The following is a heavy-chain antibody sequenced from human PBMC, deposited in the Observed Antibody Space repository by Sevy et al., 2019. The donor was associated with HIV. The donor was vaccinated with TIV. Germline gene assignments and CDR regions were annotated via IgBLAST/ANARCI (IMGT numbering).Heavy chain of an antibody. CDR3: ARDSTGRPRVLDY. CDR1: GGSISSYF. D-gene: IGHD6-6*01. Sequence: SETLSLTCSVSGGSISSYFWTWVRQSPGKGLEWIGNIYFTGNTDYSPSLKSRVTLSLDTSKSQFSLTLKSVTAADTAIYFCARDSTGRPRVLDYWGQGTLVTVSS. CDR2: IYFTGNT. J-gene: IGHJ4*02. V-gene: IGHV4-59*01.